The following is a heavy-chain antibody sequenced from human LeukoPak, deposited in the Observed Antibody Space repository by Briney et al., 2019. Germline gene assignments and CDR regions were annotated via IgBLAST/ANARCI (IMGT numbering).Heavy chain of an antibody. CDR2: IYSDGNA. D-gene: IGHD5-24*01. V-gene: IGHV3-53*01. CDR3: ARVKRDGLNSDAFDI. Sequence: GGSLRLSCAVSGSTVSSNYMSWVRQTPGKGLEWVSVIYSDGNAYYADSVRGRFTISRDNSKNTLYLQMNSLRAEDTAVYYCARVKRDGLNSDAFDIWGQGTMVTVSS. J-gene: IGHJ3*02. CDR1: GSTVSSNY.